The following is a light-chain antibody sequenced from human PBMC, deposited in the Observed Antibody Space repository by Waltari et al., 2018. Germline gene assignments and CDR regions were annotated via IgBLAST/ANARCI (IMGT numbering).Light chain of an antibody. J-gene: IGKJ2*01. Sequence: DIQMPQSPSPLSASLGDRVTITCRASQSISSWLAWYQQKPGKAPKLLIYKASSLESGVPSRFSGSGSGTEFTLTISSLQPDDFATYYCQQYNSYSYTFGQGTKLEIK. CDR3: QQYNSYSYT. CDR2: KAS. V-gene: IGKV1-5*03. CDR1: QSISSW.